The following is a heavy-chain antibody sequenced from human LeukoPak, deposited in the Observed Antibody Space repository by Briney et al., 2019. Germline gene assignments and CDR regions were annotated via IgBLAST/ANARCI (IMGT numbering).Heavy chain of an antibody. CDR1: GYSMSSGYY. CDR2: MYHTGST. Sequence: SETLSLTCTVSGYSMSSGYYWGWIRQPPERGLEWIGSMYHTGSTYYNPSLKSRVTISVDTSKNQFSLKLSSVTAADTAVYYCARVFRRYFDWLSLNYFDYWGQGTLVTVSS. CDR3: ARVFRRYFDWLSLNYFDY. J-gene: IGHJ4*02. D-gene: IGHD3-9*01. V-gene: IGHV4-38-2*02.